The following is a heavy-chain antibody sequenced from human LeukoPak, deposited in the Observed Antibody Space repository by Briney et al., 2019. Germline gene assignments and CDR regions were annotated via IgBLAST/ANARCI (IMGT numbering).Heavy chain of an antibody. CDR2: ISPSGDKT. D-gene: IGHD2-2*01. Sequence: ASVQFSYKASGSSFTNHYMHWVRPAPGQGLEWLGLISPSGDKTCNAQKFQGRVTMTKDTSISTAYMELSRLRSDDTAVYYCARSIYCSSTSCYPTDYWGQGTLVTVSS. V-gene: IGHV1-46*01. CDR1: GSSFTNHY. J-gene: IGHJ4*02. CDR3: ARSIYCSSTSCYPTDY.